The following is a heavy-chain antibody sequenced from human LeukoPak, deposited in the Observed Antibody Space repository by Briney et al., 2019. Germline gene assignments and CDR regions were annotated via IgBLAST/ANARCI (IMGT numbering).Heavy chain of an antibody. CDR3: ARSHYDILTGYYRYYFDY. D-gene: IGHD3-9*01. J-gene: IGHJ4*02. V-gene: IGHV5-51*01. CDR1: GYSFTSYW. Sequence: GESLKISCKGSGYSFTSYWIGWVRQMPGKGLEWMGIIYPGDSDTRYSPSFQGQVTISADKSISTAYLQWSSLKASDTAMYYCARSHYDILTGYYRYYFDYWGQGTLVTVSS. CDR2: IYPGDSDT.